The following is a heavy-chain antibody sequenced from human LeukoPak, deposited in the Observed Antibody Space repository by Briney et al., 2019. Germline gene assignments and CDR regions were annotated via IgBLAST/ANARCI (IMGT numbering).Heavy chain of an antibody. J-gene: IGHJ4*02. CDR2: ISWNSGSI. CDR1: GFTFDAYA. V-gene: IGHV3-9*01. Sequence: GGSLRLSCAASGFTFDAYAMHWDRQAPGKGLEWVSGISWNSGSIGYADSVKGRFTISRDNAKTSLYLQMNSLRAEDTALYYCAKDLGPGSMATSPGFDYWGQGTLVTVSS. D-gene: IGHD5-24*01. CDR3: AKDLGPGSMATSPGFDY.